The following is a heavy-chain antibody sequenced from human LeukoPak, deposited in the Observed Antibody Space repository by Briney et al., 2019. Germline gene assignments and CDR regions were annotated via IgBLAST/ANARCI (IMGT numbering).Heavy chain of an antibody. CDR1: GGSFSGYY. CDR3: AREYSSGWYIDY. Sequence: SETLSLTCAVYGGSFSGYYWSWIRQPPGKGLEWIGEINHSGSTNYNPSLKSRVTISVDTSKNQFSLKLSSVTAADTAVYYCAREYSSGWYIDYWGQGILVTVSS. CDR2: INHSGST. V-gene: IGHV4-34*01. D-gene: IGHD6-19*01. J-gene: IGHJ4*02.